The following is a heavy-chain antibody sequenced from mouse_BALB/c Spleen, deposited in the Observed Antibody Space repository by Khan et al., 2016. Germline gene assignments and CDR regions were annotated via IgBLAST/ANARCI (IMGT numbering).Heavy chain of an antibody. CDR1: GYTFTNYG. V-gene: IGHV9-1*02. D-gene: IGHD1-2*01. CDR2: INTYTEEP. CDR3: ARSDYCGNDY. Sequence: QIQLVQSGPELKKPGETVKISCKASGYTFTNYGMNWVKRAPGKVLKWMGWINTYTEEPTYADDFKGRFAFSLETSASTAYLQINNRKNEDVAPYFCARSDYCGNDYWGRGTKLTVSS. J-gene: IGHJ2*01.